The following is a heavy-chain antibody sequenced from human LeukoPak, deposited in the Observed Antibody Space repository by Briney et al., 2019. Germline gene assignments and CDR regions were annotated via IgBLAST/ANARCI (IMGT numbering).Heavy chain of an antibody. CDR2: ISDCGRT. CDR1: GGSISSSSYY. J-gene: IGHJ4*02. D-gene: IGHD5-24*01. CDR3: ARGTDMTPITGYYSFVY. V-gene: IGHV4-61*05. Sequence: SETLSLTCTVSGGSISSSSYYWGWIRQPAGKGLEWIGRISDCGRTYYNPSLESRVTISLDTSNNQFSLKVTSVTAADPAVYYCARGTDMTPITGYYSFVYWGQGTLVSVSS.